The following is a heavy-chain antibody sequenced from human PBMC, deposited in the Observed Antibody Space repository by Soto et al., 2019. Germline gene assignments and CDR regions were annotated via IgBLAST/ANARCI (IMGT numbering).Heavy chain of an antibody. D-gene: IGHD1-26*01. Sequence: SETLSLTCTVSGYSISSGYYWGWIRQHPGKGLEWIGRIYHSGSTNYNPSLKSRVTISEDTSKNKFSLKLSSVTAADTAVYYCARVVPIVGATVGAFDIWGQGTMVTVSS. V-gene: IGHV4-38-2*02. CDR2: IYHSGST. CDR1: GYSISSGYY. J-gene: IGHJ3*02. CDR3: ARVVPIVGATVGAFDI.